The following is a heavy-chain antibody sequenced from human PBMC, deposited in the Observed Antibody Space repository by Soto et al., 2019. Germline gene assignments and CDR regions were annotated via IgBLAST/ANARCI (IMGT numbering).Heavy chain of an antibody. CDR2: TYYRSKWYN. V-gene: IGHV6-1*01. D-gene: IGHD3-10*01. J-gene: IGHJ5*02. CDR3: ARGTMVRGFNWFDP. CDR1: GDSVSSNSAA. Sequence: QVQLQQSGPGLVKPSQTLSLTCAISGDSVSSNSAAWNWIRQSPSRGLEWLGRTYYRSKWYNDYSVSVKSRITINPDTSKNQFSRQLNSVTPEDTAVYYCARGTMVRGFNWFDPWGQGTLVTVSS.